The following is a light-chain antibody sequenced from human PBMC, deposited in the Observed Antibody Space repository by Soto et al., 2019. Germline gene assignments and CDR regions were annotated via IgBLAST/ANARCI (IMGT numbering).Light chain of an antibody. J-gene: IGKJ5*01. CDR1: HNIINY. Sequence: DIQMTQTPSSLSASVGDRVTITCRASHNIINYLNWYQQKPGKAPQLLIYVASMLESGVPSRFSGSGSGTDFTLTISSLQPEDFATYYCQQSYNAPITFGQGTLPEVK. CDR3: QQSYNAPIT. V-gene: IGKV1-39*01. CDR2: VAS.